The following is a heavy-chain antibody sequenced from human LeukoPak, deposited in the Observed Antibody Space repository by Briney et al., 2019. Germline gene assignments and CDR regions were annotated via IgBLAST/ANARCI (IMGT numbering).Heavy chain of an antibody. CDR2: ISGSGGST. V-gene: IGHV3-23*01. Sequence: GGSLRLSCAAPGFTFSSYAMSWVRQAPGKGLEWVSAISGSGGSTYYADSVKGRFTISRDNSKSTLYLQMNSLRAEDTAVYYCAKDGAPDIVVVPAAPYYYYGMDVWGQGTTVTVSS. D-gene: IGHD2-2*01. CDR1: GFTFSSYA. CDR3: AKDGAPDIVVVPAAPYYYYGMDV. J-gene: IGHJ6*02.